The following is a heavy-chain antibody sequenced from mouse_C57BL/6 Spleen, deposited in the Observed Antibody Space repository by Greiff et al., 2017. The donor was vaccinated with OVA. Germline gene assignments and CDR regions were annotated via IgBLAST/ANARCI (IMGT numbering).Heavy chain of an antibody. D-gene: IGHD1-1*01. V-gene: IGHV5-17*01. CDR1: GFTFSDYG. Sequence: EVKLVESGGGLVKPGGSLKLSCAASGFTFSDYGMHWVRQAPEKGLEWVAYISSGSSTIYYADTVKGRFTISRDNAKNTLFLQMTSLRSEDTAMYYCARKDYGSSYQYYYAMDYWGQGTSVTVSS. CDR2: ISSGSSTI. CDR3: ARKDYGSSYQYYYAMDY. J-gene: IGHJ4*01.